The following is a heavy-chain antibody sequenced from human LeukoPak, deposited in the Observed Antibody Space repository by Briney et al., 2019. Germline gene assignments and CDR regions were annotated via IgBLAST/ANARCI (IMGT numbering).Heavy chain of an antibody. CDR2: ISYDGSNK. CDR1: GFTFSSYA. Sequence: GGSLRLSCAASGFTFSSYAMHWVRQAPGKGLEWVAVISYDGSNKYYADSVKGRFTISRDNSKNTLYLQMNSLRAEDTAVYYCARDEGSGSTVDFDYWGQGTLVTVSS. D-gene: IGHD6-19*01. CDR3: ARDEGSGSTVDFDY. J-gene: IGHJ4*02. V-gene: IGHV3-30*04.